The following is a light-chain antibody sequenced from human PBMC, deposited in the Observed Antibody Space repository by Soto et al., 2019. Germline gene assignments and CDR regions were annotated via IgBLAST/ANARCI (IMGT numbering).Light chain of an antibody. CDR1: QTISSW. J-gene: IGKJ4*01. CDR3: QQRRNWPLT. V-gene: IGKV1-5*03. Sequence: DIQLTRSPSTLSGSVLARVTITCRASQTISSWLAWYQQKPGKAPKLLIYKASTLKSGVPSRFSGSGSDTDFTLTISSLEPEDFAVYYCQQRRNWPLTFGGGTKVDIK. CDR2: KAS.